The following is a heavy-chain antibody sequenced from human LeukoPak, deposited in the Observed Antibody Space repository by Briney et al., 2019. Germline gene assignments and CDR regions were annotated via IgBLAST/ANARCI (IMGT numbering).Heavy chain of an antibody. D-gene: IGHD1-14*01. V-gene: IGHV3-49*04. CDR3: TREVDGMSAY. CDR2: IRSKASGGAI. Sequence: GGSLRLSCTASGFNFGNYAMSWVRQAPGKGLEWLGFIRSKASGGAIEYDPSVDGRFTISRDDSKIIVYLHMTSLKTEDVATYFCTREVDGMSAYWGQGTLVTVSS. CDR1: GFNFGNYA. J-gene: IGHJ4*02.